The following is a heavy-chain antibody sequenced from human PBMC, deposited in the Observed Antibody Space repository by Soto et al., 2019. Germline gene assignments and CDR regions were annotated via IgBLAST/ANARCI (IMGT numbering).Heavy chain of an antibody. CDR2: ISYDSTKT. CDR1: GFTFNSYG. D-gene: IGHD3-16*01. Sequence: PGGSLRLSCAASGFTFNSYGMHWVRQGPGNGLEWVAFISYDSTKTYYADSVKGRFTISRDNSNSAKNSLFLQMNNLSGDDTAVYYCARQRFGGFSGSYVFDLWGQGTPVTVSS. J-gene: IGHJ5*02. CDR3: ARQRFGGFSGSYVFDL. V-gene: IGHV3-30*03.